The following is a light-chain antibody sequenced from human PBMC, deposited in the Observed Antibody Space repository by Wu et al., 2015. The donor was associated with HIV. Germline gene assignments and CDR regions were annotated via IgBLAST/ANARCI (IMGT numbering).Light chain of an antibody. Sequence: EIVLTQSPGTLSLSPGERATLSCRASQSVYSTYLAWYQQKPGQAPRLLIYGVSSRATGIPDRFSGSGSGTDFTLTISGLEPEDFAVYYCQQRTNWLLTFGGGTRVEIK. J-gene: IGKJ4*01. CDR2: GVS. CDR3: QQRTNWLLT. CDR1: QSVYSTY. V-gene: IGKV3D-20*02.